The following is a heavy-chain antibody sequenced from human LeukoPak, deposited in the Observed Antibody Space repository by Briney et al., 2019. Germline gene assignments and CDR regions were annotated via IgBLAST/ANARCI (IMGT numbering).Heavy chain of an antibody. V-gene: IGHV1-18*01. CDR3: AGDSSGYYRPDYYYYMDV. J-gene: IGHJ6*03. CDR2: ISAYNGNT. Sequence: ASVKVSCKASGYTFTSYGISWVRQAPGQGLEWMGWISAYNGNTNYAQKLQGRVTMTTDTSTSTAYMELRSLRSDDTAVYYCAGDSSGYYRPDYYYYMDVWGKGTTVTVSS. CDR1: GYTFTSYG. D-gene: IGHD3-22*01.